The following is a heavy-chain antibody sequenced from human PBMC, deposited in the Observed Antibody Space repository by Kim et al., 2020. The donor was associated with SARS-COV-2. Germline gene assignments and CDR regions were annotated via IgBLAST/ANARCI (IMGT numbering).Heavy chain of an antibody. CDR3: AKGGHASFFYS. CDR2: VSGDGTET. CDR1: GLTFSHYA. V-gene: IGHV3-23*01. J-gene: IGHJ1*01. D-gene: IGHD2-15*01. Sequence: GGSLRLSCAASGLTFSHYAMTWVRQAPGKGLEWVSTVSGDGTETFYAYSVKGRFTISRDNSKSTAFLQMNSLRAEDTAVYFCAKGGHASFFYSWGQGALV.